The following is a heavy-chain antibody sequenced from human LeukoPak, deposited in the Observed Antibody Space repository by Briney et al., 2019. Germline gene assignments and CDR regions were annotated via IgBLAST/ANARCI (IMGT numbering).Heavy chain of an antibody. CDR3: ACLVGPWDNYFDY. Sequence: PGRSLRLSCAASGFTFSSYAMHWVRQAPGKGLEWVAVISYDGSNKYYADSVKGQFTISRDNSKNTLYLQMNSLRAEDTAVYYCACLVGPWDNYFDYWGQGTLVTVSS. CDR2: ISYDGSNK. D-gene: IGHD1-26*01. J-gene: IGHJ4*02. V-gene: IGHV3-30-3*01. CDR1: GFTFSSYA.